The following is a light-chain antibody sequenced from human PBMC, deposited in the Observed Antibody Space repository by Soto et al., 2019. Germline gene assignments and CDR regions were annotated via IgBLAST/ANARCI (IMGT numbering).Light chain of an antibody. CDR3: QQRSHWPRT. CDR2: DAS. J-gene: IGKJ4*01. Sequence: EVVLTQSPATLSLSPGDRATLSCRASQSVNNFLAWYQQKPGQTPRLIIYDASKRATGIPARFSGGWSGTDFTLTISSLEAEDFAVYYCQQRSHWPRTFGGGTKVDIK. CDR1: QSVNNF. V-gene: IGKV3-11*01.